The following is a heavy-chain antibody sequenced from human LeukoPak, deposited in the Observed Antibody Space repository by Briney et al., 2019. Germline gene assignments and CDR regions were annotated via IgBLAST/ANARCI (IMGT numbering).Heavy chain of an antibody. Sequence: PSETLSLTCTVSGGSISSGDYYWSWIRQPPGQGLDWIGYIYYSGSTYYNPSLKSRVTISVDTSKNQFSLKLSSVTAADTAVYYCARDHRSSGWYGGLDYWGQGTLVTVSS. J-gene: IGHJ4*02. V-gene: IGHV4-30-4*08. CDR3: ARDHRSSGWYGGLDY. CDR1: GGSISSGDYY. CDR2: IYYSGST. D-gene: IGHD6-19*01.